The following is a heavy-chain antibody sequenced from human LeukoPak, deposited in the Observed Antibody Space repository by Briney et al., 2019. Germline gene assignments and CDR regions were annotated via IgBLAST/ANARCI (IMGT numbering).Heavy chain of an antibody. Sequence: GGSLRLSCAASGFTFRSYAMHWVRQAPSKGLDWVAAILYDGTNKYYADSVKGRFTISRDNSKNTLYLQMNSLRAEDTAVYYCASGSQDDYVENLFAYWGQGTLVTVSS. CDR2: ILYDGTNK. D-gene: IGHD4-17*01. J-gene: IGHJ4*02. CDR1: GFTFRSYA. V-gene: IGHV3-30-3*01. CDR3: ASGSQDDYVENLFAY.